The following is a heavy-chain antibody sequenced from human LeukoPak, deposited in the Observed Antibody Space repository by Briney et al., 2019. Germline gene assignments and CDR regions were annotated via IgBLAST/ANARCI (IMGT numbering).Heavy chain of an antibody. CDR3: ASQGSYGSFDI. CDR2: MYYSGTT. CDR1: GDSISSYY. Sequence: SETLSLTCTVSGDSISSYYWSWIRQPPGKGLEWIGYMYYSGTTSYNPSLKSRVTISIDTSKNQFSLKLSSVTAADTAVYYCASQGSYGSFDIWGQGTMVTVSS. D-gene: IGHD1-26*01. V-gene: IGHV4-59*01. J-gene: IGHJ3*02.